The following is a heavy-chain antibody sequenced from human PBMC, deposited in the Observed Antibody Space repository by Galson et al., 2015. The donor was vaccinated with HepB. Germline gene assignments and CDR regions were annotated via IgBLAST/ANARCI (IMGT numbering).Heavy chain of an antibody. D-gene: IGHD2/OR15-2a*01. CDR3: ARATLGWFDP. V-gene: IGHV3-11*01. CDR2: ISSSGSTPI. CDR1: FTFSDYY. J-gene: IGHJ5*02. Sequence: FTFSDYYMSWIRQAPGKGLEWVSYISSSGSTPISYADSVKGRFTISRDNAKNSLYLQMNSLRAEDTAVYFCARATLGWFDPWGQGTLVTVSS.